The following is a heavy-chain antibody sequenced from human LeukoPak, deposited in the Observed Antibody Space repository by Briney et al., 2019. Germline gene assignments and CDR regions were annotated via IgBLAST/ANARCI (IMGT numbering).Heavy chain of an antibody. CDR2: FDPEDGET. CDR1: GYTLTELS. Sequence: ASVKVSCKVSGYTLTELSMHWVRQAPGKGLEWMGGFDPEDGETIYAQKFQGRVTMTEDTSTDTAYMELSSLRSEDTAVYYCARDPAQENWFDPWGQGTLVTVSS. CDR3: ARDPAQENWFDP. V-gene: IGHV1-24*01. J-gene: IGHJ5*02.